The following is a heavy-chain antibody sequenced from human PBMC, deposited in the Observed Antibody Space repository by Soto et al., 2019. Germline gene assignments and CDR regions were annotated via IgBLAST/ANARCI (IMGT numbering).Heavy chain of an antibody. CDR1: GFTFSDYY. CDR2: ISGSGSYT. V-gene: IGHV3-11*06. J-gene: IGHJ5*02. Sequence: QVQLVESGGGLVKPGGSLRLSCAASGFTFSDYYMSWIRQAPGKGLEWVSYISGSGSYTNYAGSVKGRFTISRDNVRNSLFLQMNSLRDEDTAAYYCAPTGYSDLITVVTAWGQGTLVTVSS. CDR3: APTGYSDLITVVTA. D-gene: IGHD2-15*01.